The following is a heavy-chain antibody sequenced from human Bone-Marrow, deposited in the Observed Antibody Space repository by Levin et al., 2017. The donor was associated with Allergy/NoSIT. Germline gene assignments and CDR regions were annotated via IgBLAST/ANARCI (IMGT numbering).Heavy chain of an antibody. D-gene: IGHD2-21*01. CDR1: GFRFSDYV. CDR3: VRTPGAIVVTPYFDY. CDR2: ISGSGDNT. J-gene: IGHJ4*02. V-gene: IGHV3-23*01. Sequence: TGGSLRLSCAASGFRFSDYVMNWVRQAPGKGLEWVSVISGSGDNTYYADSVKGRFTISRDTSKNTLYLQMNSLSAEDTAIYYCVRTPGAIVVTPYFDYWDQGTLVTVSS.